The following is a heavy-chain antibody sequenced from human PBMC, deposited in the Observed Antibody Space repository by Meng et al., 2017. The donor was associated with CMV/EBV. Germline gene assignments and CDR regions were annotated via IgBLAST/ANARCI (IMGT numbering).Heavy chain of an antibody. CDR2: IYSGGSST. CDR3: ARDGVAGIDY. J-gene: IGHJ4*02. Sequence: GESLKISCAASEFTFSSFGMHWVRQPPGKGLEWVSVIYSGGSSTYYADSVKGRFTISRDNSKNTLYLQMNSLRAEDTAVYYCARDGVAGIDYWGQGTLVTVSS. D-gene: IGHD6-19*01. V-gene: IGHV3-NL1*01. CDR1: EFTFSSFG.